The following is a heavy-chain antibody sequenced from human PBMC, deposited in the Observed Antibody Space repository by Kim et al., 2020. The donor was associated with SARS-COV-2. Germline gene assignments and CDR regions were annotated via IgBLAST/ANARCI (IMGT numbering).Heavy chain of an antibody. CDR3: ARGGWQDHDAYDV. J-gene: IGHJ3*01. CDR2: INPSNGAT. Sequence: ASVKVSCKASGYTFTSLFMNWVRQAPGQGPEWMGVINPSNGATSFSLRFLGRVTMTRDTSTSTVYMELNSLTSDDTAVYYCARGGWQDHDAYDVWGQGTMVSVSS. V-gene: IGHV1-46*01. CDR1: GYTFTSLF. D-gene: IGHD2-15*01.